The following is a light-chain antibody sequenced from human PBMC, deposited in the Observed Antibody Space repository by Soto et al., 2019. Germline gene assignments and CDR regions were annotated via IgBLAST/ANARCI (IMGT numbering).Light chain of an antibody. J-gene: IGKJ1*01. CDR2: GTS. CDR3: HQYGGSPTWT. Sequence: EFVLTQSPGTLSLSPGERATLSCRASQSVSSSYLAWYQQKPGQAPRLLIYGTSSRATGIPDRFSGSGSGTDFSLTISRLEPDDFAVYYCHQYGGSPTWTFGQGTKVEIK. V-gene: IGKV3-20*01. CDR1: QSVSSSY.